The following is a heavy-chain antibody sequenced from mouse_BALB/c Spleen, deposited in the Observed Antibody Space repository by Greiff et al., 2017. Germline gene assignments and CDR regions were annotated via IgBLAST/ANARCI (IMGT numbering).Heavy chain of an antibody. D-gene: IGHD2-3*01. CDR1: GFSLTGYG. CDR3: ARVYAGSYYAMDY. V-gene: IGHV2-6-7*01. Sequence: VQLKESGPGLVAPSQSLSITCTVSGFSLTGYGVNWVRQPPGKGLEWLGMIWGDGSTDYNSALKSRLSISKDNSKSQVFLKMNSLQTDDTARYYCARVYAGSYYAMDYWGQGTSVTVSS. J-gene: IGHJ4*01. CDR2: IWGDGST.